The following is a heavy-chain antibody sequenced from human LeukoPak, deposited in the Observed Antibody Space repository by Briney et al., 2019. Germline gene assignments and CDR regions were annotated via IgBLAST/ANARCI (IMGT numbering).Heavy chain of an antibody. CDR1: GGSFSGYY. Sequence: SETLSLTCAVYGGSFSGYYWSWIRQPPGKGLEWIGEINHSGSTNYNPSLKSRVTISVDTSKNQFSLKLSSVTAADTAVYYCARRGIAVAGSSEPFDYWGQGTLVTVSS. D-gene: IGHD6-19*01. J-gene: IGHJ4*02. CDR2: INHSGST. V-gene: IGHV4-34*01. CDR3: ARRGIAVAGSSEPFDY.